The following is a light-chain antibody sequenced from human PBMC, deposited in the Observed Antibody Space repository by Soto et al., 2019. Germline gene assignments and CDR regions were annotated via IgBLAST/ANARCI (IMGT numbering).Light chain of an antibody. CDR2: DVS. Sequence: QSVLTQPASVSGSPGQSITISCTGTSSDVGGYTYVSWYQQHPGKAPKLMIYDVSNRPSGVSNRFSGSKTANTASLTISGLQAEDEADYYCSSYTTSSAPAYGFGSGTKVNVL. V-gene: IGLV2-14*01. CDR3: SSYTTSSAPAYG. CDR1: SSDVGGYTY. J-gene: IGLJ1*01.